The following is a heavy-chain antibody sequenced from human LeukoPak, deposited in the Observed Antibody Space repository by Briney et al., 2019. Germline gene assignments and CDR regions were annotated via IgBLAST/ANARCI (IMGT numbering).Heavy chain of an antibody. J-gene: IGHJ5*02. V-gene: IGHV4-34*01. CDR3: ASTPNSSSWYSVNWFDP. Sequence: SETLSLTCAVYGGSFSGYYWSWIRQPPGKGLEWIGEIKHSGISNYNPSLKSRVTISLDTSKNQFSLKLSSVTAADTAVYYCASTPNSSSWYSVNWFDPWGQGTLVTVSS. D-gene: IGHD6-13*01. CDR2: IKHSGIS. CDR1: GGSFSGYY.